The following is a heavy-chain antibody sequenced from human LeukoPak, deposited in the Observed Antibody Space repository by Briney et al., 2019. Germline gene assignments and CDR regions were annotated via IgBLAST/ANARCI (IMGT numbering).Heavy chain of an antibody. D-gene: IGHD6-19*01. V-gene: IGHV3-69-1*01. CDR2: INTGGGI. CDR3: ARDHQGSSGWHDY. J-gene: IGHJ4*02. CDR1: GITVSVNY. Sequence: GGSLRLSCAVSGITVSVNYMNWVRQAPGKGLEWVSLINTGGGIYYADSVKGRFTISRDNAKNSLYLQMNSLRAEDTAVYYCARDHQGSSGWHDYWGQGTLVTVSS.